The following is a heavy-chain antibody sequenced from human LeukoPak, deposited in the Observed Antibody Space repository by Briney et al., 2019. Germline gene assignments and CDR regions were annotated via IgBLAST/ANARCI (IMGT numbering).Heavy chain of an antibody. CDR2: IYSSGGT. CDR3: ARGAAATY. J-gene: IGHJ4*02. D-gene: IGHD6-13*01. Sequence: SETLSLTCTVSGGSISSGSYYWSWLRQPPGKGLEWIGYIYSSGGTNYNPSLKSRVTISVDTSKNQFSLKLSSVTAADTAVYYCARGAAATYWGRGTLVTVSS. V-gene: IGHV4-61*01. CDR1: GGSISSGSYY.